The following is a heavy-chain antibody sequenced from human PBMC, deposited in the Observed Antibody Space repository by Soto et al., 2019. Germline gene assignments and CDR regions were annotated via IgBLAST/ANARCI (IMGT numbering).Heavy chain of an antibody. D-gene: IGHD2-15*01. Sequence: QVQLVESGGGVVQPGRSLRLSCAASGFTFSSYAMHWVRQAPGKGLEWVAVISYDGSNKYYADSVKGRFTISRDNSKNSLYLQMNSLRAEDTAVYYCARDSVVVVAATGVGGYFQHWGQGTLVTVSS. V-gene: IGHV3-30-3*01. CDR2: ISYDGSNK. J-gene: IGHJ1*01. CDR3: ARDSVVVVAATGVGGYFQH. CDR1: GFTFSSYA.